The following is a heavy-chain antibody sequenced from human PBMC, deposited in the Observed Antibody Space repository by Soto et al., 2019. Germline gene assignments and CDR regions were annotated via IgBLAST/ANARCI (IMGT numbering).Heavy chain of an antibody. D-gene: IGHD2-15*01. CDR3: ARRYGGNFDY. Sequence: ASETLSLTCTVSGGSISSYYWSWIRQPPGKGLYWIGYIYYSGSTNYNPSLKSRVTISVDTSKNQFSLKLSSVTAADTAVYYCARRYGGNFDYWGQGTLVTVSS. V-gene: IGHV4-59*01. J-gene: IGHJ4*02. CDR1: GGSISSYY. CDR2: IYYSGST.